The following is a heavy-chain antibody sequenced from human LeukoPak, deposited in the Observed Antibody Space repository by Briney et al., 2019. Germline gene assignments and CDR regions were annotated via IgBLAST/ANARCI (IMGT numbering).Heavy chain of an antibody. Sequence: SETLSLTCTVSGDSITSSNYYWGWVRQPPGKGLEWIGSISHSGSTYYNPSLKSRVTISVDTSKNQFSLKLSSVTAADTAVYYCARDRWAYYYGSGSYYNWFDPWGQGTLVTVSP. V-gene: IGHV4-39*07. D-gene: IGHD3-10*01. CDR2: ISHSGST. CDR1: GDSITSSNYY. J-gene: IGHJ5*02. CDR3: ARDRWAYYYGSGSYYNWFDP.